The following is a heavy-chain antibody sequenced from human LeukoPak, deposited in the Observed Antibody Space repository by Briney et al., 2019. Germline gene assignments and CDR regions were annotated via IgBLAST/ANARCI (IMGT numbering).Heavy chain of an antibody. CDR2: IYYSGSA. J-gene: IGHJ4*02. CDR3: ARGGGKWLHRNFAY. CDR1: GGSISSDY. D-gene: IGHD5-24*01. V-gene: IGHV4-59*01. Sequence: SETLSLTCTVSGGSISSDYWSWIRQPPGKGLEWIGHIYYSGSANYNPSLKSRVTISIDTAKKQFSVKLTSVIAADTAVYYCARGGGKWLHRNFAYWGQGNLVTVSS.